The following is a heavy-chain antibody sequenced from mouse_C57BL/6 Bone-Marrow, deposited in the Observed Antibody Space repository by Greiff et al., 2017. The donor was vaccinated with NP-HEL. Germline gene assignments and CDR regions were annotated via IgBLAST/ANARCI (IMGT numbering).Heavy chain of an antibody. Sequence: QVQLQQSGADLVKPGASVKVSCKASGYTFTSYGMHWVKQRPGQGLEWFGRIHPSDSDTYYNDKFKGKATLTVDKSSSTAYMQLSSLTSEDSAVYYCAVLDGNFDYWGKGTTLTVSS. J-gene: IGHJ2*01. CDR1: GYTFTSYG. CDR2: IHPSDSDT. V-gene: IGHV1-74*01. D-gene: IGHD2-1*01. CDR3: AVLDGNFDY.